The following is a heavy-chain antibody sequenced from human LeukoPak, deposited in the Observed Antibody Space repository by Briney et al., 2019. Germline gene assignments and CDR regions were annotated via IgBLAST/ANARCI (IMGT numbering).Heavy chain of an antibody. D-gene: IGHD2-21*02. J-gene: IGHJ3*02. Sequence: GESLKISCKGSVYIFTSYWIGWVRQVPGKGLELMGIIYPGDSDTRYSPSFQSHVTISADKSISTAYLKWSSLKASDIAMYYCASAYCGGDCYLAFDIWGQGTMVTVSS. CDR1: VYIFTSYW. CDR3: ASAYCGGDCYLAFDI. CDR2: IYPGDSDT. V-gene: IGHV5-51*01.